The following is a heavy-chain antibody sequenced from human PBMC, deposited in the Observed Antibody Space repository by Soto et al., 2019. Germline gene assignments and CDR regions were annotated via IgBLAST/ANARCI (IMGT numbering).Heavy chain of an antibody. D-gene: IGHD2-2*01. V-gene: IGHV1-69*01. CDR2: IIPISGTA. Sequence: QVQLVQSGAEVKKPGSSVKVSCKASGGTFSSYAISWVRQAPRQGLEWMAGIIPISGTAKYAQKFQGRVTITADESTSTAYMELSSLRSEDTAVYYCARSQGSSTSMEIYYYYYYGMDVWGQGTTVTVSS. CDR3: ARSQGSSTSMEIYYYYYYGMDV. CDR1: GGTFSSYA. J-gene: IGHJ6*02.